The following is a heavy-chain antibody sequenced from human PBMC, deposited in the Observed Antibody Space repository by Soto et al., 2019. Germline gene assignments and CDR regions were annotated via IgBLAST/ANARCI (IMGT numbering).Heavy chain of an antibody. CDR3: ARGTNYYGSGSFSDYYYYMDV. CDR1: GYTFTSYG. CDR2: ISAYNGNT. V-gene: IGHV1-18*01. D-gene: IGHD3-10*01. Sequence: QVQLVQSGAEVKKPGASVKVSCKASGYTFTSYGISWVRQAPGQGLEWMGWISAYNGNTNYAQKLQGRVTMTTGTSTSTAYKELRSLRSDDTAVYYCARGTNYYGSGSFSDYYYYMDVWGKGTTVTVSS. J-gene: IGHJ6*03.